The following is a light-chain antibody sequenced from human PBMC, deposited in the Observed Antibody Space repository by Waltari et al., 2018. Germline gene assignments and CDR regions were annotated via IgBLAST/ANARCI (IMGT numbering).Light chain of an antibody. CDR1: QDLSQW. CDR3: QEYNGDSFT. CDR2: DAS. J-gene: IGKJ5*01. V-gene: IGKV1-5*01. Sequence: DIQMTQSPSTLSASVGDRVTITCRASQDLSQWLAWYQQKPGKAPKFLIYDASSLETGVPARFSGSGSGTEFTLTISSLQPEDFATYYCQEYNGDSFTFGQGTRLEIK.